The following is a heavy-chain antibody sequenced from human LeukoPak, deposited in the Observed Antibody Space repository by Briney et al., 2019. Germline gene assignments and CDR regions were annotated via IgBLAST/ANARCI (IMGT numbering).Heavy chain of an antibody. Sequence: GGSLRLSCAASGFTFSSYAMTWVRQAPGKGLEWVSTISGSGGSTYYADSVKGRFTISRDNSKNTLYLQMNSLRAEDTAVYYCAKDKVGAAACDYWGQGTLVTVSS. CDR2: ISGSGGST. V-gene: IGHV3-23*01. CDR1: GFTFSSYA. J-gene: IGHJ4*02. CDR3: AKDKVGAAACDY. D-gene: IGHD1-26*01.